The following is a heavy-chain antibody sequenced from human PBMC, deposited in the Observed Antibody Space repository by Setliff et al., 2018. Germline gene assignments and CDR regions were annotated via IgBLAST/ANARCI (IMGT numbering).Heavy chain of an antibody. CDR2: ISGSGDST. J-gene: IGHJ6*04. Sequence: AGGSLRLSCAASGFTFSNFAMSWVRQAPGRGLEWVSSISGSGDSTYYADSVKGRFTISRDSSKNTLYLQMNGLRAEDSALYYCARGVFPDVWGKGTTVTVSS. CDR3: ARGVFPDV. V-gene: IGHV3-23*01. CDR1: GFTFSNFA. D-gene: IGHD2-21*01.